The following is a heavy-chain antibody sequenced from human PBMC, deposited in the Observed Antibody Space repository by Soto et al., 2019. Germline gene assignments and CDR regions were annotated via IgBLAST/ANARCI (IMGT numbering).Heavy chain of an antibody. V-gene: IGHV1-18*01. D-gene: IGHD2-15*01. Sequence: QVQLVQSGAEVKKPGASVKVSCKASGYTFPNYGISWVRQAPGQGLEWMGWISAYNGNTNYAQKLQGRVTMTTDPSTDTAYMELRSLRSDDTDVYYCARDWGNCTGGSCYSDYYYYYGMNVWGQGTTVTVSS. CDR3: ARDWGNCTGGSCYSDYYYYYGMNV. CDR1: GYTFPNYG. CDR2: ISAYNGNT. J-gene: IGHJ6*02.